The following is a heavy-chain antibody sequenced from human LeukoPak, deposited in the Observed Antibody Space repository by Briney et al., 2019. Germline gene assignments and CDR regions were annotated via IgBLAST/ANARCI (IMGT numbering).Heavy chain of an antibody. CDR2: IRYDGSNK. Sequence: GGSLRLSCAASGFTFSSYGMHWVRQAPGKGLEWVAFIRYDGSNKYYADSVKGRFTISRDNSKNTLYLQMNSLRAEDTAVYYCANLQKSSSSSYFDYWGQGTLVTVSS. V-gene: IGHV3-30*02. J-gene: IGHJ4*02. CDR3: ANLQKSSSSSYFDY. CDR1: GFTFSSYG. D-gene: IGHD6-6*01.